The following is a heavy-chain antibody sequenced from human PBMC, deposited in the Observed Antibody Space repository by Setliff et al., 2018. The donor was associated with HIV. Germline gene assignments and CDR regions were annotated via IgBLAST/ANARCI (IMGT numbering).Heavy chain of an antibody. Sequence: PSETLSLTCAVSGYSISSGYYWGCIRQPPGKGLEWIGSIYHSGSTYYNPSLKSRVTISVDTSKNHFSLKLSSVTAADTAVYYCARLNNGAHYFHFDYWGQGTLVTLSS. J-gene: IGHJ4*02. CDR3: ARLNNGAHYFHFDY. CDR1: GYSISSGYY. V-gene: IGHV4-38-2*01. D-gene: IGHD1-20*01. CDR2: IYHSGST.